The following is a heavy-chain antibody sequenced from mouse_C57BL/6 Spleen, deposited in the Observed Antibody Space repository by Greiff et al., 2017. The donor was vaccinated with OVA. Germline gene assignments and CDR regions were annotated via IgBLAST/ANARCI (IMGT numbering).Heavy chain of an antibody. Sequence: EVQLVESGGGLVQPGGSMKLSCAASGFTFSDAWMDWVRQSPEKGLEWVAEIRNKANNHATYYAESVKGRFTISRDDSKSSVYLQMNSLRAEDTGIYYCTRKGWDVPFDYWGQGTTLTVSS. CDR3: TRKGWDVPFDY. CDR1: GFTFSDAW. D-gene: IGHD3-3*01. V-gene: IGHV6-6*01. J-gene: IGHJ2*01. CDR2: IRNKANNHAT.